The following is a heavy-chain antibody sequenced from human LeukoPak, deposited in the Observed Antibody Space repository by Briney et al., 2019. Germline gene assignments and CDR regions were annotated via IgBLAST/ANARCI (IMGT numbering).Heavy chain of an antibody. CDR2: ISAYNGNT. V-gene: IGHV1-18*01. Sequence: ASVKVSCKASGYIFTSYGISWVRQAPGQGLEWMGWISAYNGNTNYAQKLQGRVTMTTDTSTSTAYMELRSLRSDDTAVYYCARDGLGFGELSYYYMDVWGKGTTVTVSS. D-gene: IGHD3-10*01. CDR1: GYIFTSYG. J-gene: IGHJ6*03. CDR3: ARDGLGFGELSYYYMDV.